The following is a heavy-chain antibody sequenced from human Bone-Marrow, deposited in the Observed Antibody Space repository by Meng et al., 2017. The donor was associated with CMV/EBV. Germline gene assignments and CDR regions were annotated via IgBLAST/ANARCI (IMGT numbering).Heavy chain of an antibody. CDR2: IYTGGTT. V-gene: IGHV3-66*02. CDR1: RFIDNNYY. J-gene: IGHJ4*02. CDR3: AIQVELIESRDY. Sequence: GESLKISCLVSRFIDNNYYMTWVRQAPGKGLEWVSVIYTGGTTYYADSVKGRFTISRDNSKNTLYLQMNSRGAEDTAFYYCAIQVELIESRDYWGQGTLVTVSS. D-gene: IGHD1-26*01.